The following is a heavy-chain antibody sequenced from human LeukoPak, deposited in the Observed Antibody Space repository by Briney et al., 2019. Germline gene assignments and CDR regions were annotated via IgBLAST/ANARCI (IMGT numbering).Heavy chain of an antibody. J-gene: IGHJ4*02. CDR1: GGTFSNYA. CDR3: ARGEVPPHYFDY. Sequence: GTSVKVSCKASGGTFSNYAISWVRQAPGQGLEWIGGIILIFGTPNYAQKFQGRVTITADESTSTAYMELSSLRSEDTAVYYCARGEVPPHYFDYWGQGTLVTVSS. CDR2: IILIFGTP. V-gene: IGHV1-69*01.